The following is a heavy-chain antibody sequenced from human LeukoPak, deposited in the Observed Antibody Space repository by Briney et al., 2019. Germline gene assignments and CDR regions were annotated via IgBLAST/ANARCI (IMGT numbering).Heavy chain of an antibody. Sequence: GGSVRLSCAASGFTFSNYWMHWVRQAPGKGLVWVSRINGDGRSTNYTDSVKGRFTVSRDNAKNTVNLQMNSLRAEDTAVYYCARDWFGIESWGQGTLVTVSS. CDR2: INGDGRST. CDR1: GFTFSNYW. CDR3: ARDWFGIES. D-gene: IGHD3-16*01. J-gene: IGHJ4*02. V-gene: IGHV3-74*01.